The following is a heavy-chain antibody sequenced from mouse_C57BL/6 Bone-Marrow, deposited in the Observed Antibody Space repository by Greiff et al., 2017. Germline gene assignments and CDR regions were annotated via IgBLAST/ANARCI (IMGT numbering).Heavy chain of an antibody. Sequence: EVNVVESGGGLVQSGRSLRLSCATSGFTFSDFYMEWVRQAPGKGLEWIAASRNKANDYTTEYSASVKGRFIVSRDTSQSILYLQMNALRAEDTAIYYCARDRGYDYETDWYFDVWGTGTTVTVSS. J-gene: IGHJ1*03. CDR3: ARDRGYDYETDWYFDV. D-gene: IGHD2-4*01. CDR1: GFTFSDFY. CDR2: SRNKANDYTT. V-gene: IGHV7-1*01.